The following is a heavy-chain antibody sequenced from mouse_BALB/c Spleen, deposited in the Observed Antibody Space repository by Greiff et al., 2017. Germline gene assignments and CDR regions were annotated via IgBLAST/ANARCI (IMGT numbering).Heavy chain of an antibody. CDR3: ARSEDGYYGFAY. Sequence: QVHVKQSGAELVRPGTSVKVSCKASGYAFTNYLIEWVKQRPGQGLEWIGVINPGSGGTNYNEKFKGKATLTADKSSSTAYMQLSSLTSDDSAVYFCARSEDGYYGFAYWGQGTLVTVSA. CDR2: INPGSGGT. D-gene: IGHD2-3*01. J-gene: IGHJ3*01. V-gene: IGHV1-54*01. CDR1: GYAFTNYL.